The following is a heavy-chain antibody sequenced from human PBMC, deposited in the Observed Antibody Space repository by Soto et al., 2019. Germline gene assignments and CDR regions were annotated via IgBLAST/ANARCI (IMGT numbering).Heavy chain of an antibody. CDR1: GFIFSTYA. Sequence: QVQLVESGGGVVQPGGSLRLSCAASGFIFSTYAMYWVRQTPGKGLEWVAVISYDGNSNFYTDSVKGRFTISRDNSRNTLYRQMNILRTEDTALYFCAGDSVPLAGTSWAGNRLDPWGQGTLVTVSS. D-gene: IGHD6-13*01. CDR2: ISYDGNSN. J-gene: IGHJ5*02. V-gene: IGHV3-30-3*01. CDR3: AGDSVPLAGTSWAGNRLDP.